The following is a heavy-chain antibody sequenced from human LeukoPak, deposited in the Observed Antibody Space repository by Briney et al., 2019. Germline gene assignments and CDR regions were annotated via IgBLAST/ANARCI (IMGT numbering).Heavy chain of an antibody. CDR2: MYHSGST. CDR3: ARGPRFGELLWHWFDP. CDR1: GYSISSGHY. J-gene: IGHJ5*02. V-gene: IGHV4-38-2*02. Sequence: SETLFLTCTVSGYSISSGHYWGWIRQPPGKGLEWIGSMYHSGSTYYNPPLKSRVTISEDTSKNQFSPKLRSVTAADTAVYYCARGPRFGELLWHWFDPWGQGTLVTVSS. D-gene: IGHD3-10*01.